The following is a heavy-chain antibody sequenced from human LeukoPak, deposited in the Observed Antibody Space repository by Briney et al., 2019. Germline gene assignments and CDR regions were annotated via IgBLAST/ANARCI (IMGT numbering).Heavy chain of an antibody. CDR2: IIPIFGTA. D-gene: IGHD6-6*01. CDR1: GGTFSSYA. J-gene: IGHJ4*02. Sequence: SVKVSCKASGGTFSSYAISWVRQAPGQGLEWMGGIIPIFGTANYAQKFQGRVTITADESTSTAYMELSSLRSEDTAVYYCVLHASSDVDPFDYWGQGTLVTVSS. V-gene: IGHV1-69*01. CDR3: VLHASSDVDPFDY.